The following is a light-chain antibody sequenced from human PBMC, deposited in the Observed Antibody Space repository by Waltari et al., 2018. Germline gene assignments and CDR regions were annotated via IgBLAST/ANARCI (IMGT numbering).Light chain of an antibody. V-gene: IGLV1-44*01. CDR2: GHN. CDR1: SSNIGTNS. CDR3: AAWDDSLSGLV. Sequence: QSVLTQPPSASGTPGQRVTISCSGSSSNIGTNSVNWYQQLPGTAPKLLIYGHNQRPTGVPERFSGSKSGSSASLAISGLQSEDEADYYCAAWDDSLSGLVFGGGTKVTVL. J-gene: IGLJ3*02.